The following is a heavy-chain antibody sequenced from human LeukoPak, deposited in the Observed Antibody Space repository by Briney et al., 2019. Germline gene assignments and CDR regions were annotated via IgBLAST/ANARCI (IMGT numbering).Heavy chain of an antibody. V-gene: IGHV3-53*01. Sequence: HPGGSLRLSCAASGFIVSSKYMSWVRQAPGKGLEWVSVIYSGGSTYYAASVEGRFTISRDNSKNTLYLQMNNLRVDDTAVYYCARAGPIDYWGQGILVTVSS. CDR2: IYSGGST. CDR3: ARAGPIDY. CDR1: GFIVSSKY. J-gene: IGHJ4*02.